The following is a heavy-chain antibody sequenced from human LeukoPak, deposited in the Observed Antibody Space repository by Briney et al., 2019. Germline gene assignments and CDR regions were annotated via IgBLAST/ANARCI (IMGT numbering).Heavy chain of an antibody. V-gene: IGHV3-21*01. D-gene: IGHD6-19*01. Sequence: GGSLRLSCAACGFTFSIYSMNWVRQAPGKGLEWVSSISSSSSYIYYADSVKGRFTISRDNAKNSLYLQMNSLRAEDTAVYYCARDSPHHSSGILPDYWGQGTLVTVSS. CDR1: GFTFSIYS. CDR3: ARDSPHHSSGILPDY. CDR2: ISSSSSYI. J-gene: IGHJ4*02.